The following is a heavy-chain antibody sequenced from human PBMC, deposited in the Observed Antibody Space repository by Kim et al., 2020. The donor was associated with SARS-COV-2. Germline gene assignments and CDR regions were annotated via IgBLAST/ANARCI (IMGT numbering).Heavy chain of an antibody. Sequence: GGSLRLSCSASGFTFSTSWMTWVRQAPGKGLEWVANINADGSGTYYGDSMRGRFTISRDNAENSLYLHINSLRAEDTAMFYCGRYGMDATINYWGQGTLGTVSS. J-gene: IGHJ4*02. CDR2: INADGSGT. CDR1: GFTFSTSW. D-gene: IGHD4-17*01. V-gene: IGHV3-7*01. CDR3: GRYGMDATINY.